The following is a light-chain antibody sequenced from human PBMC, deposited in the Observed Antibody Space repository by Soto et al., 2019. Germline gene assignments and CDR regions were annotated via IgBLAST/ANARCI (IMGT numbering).Light chain of an antibody. V-gene: IGKV3-20*01. Sequence: EIVLTQSPGTLSLSPGERATLSCRASQSVSNSYLAWYQQKPGQAPRLLIYGASTRATGIPDRFSGSGSGTDFTLTISRLEPEDFAVYYCQQYGSSFGGGTKVEI. CDR3: QQYGSS. CDR2: GAS. J-gene: IGKJ4*01. CDR1: QSVSNSY.